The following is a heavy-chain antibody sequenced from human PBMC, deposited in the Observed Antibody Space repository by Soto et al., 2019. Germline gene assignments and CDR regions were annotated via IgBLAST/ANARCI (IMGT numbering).Heavy chain of an antibody. CDR3: AKPLVGANYYFDY. V-gene: IGHV3-23*01. CDR2: SGNAGST. D-gene: IGHD1-26*01. J-gene: IGHJ4*02. Sequence: PGGSLRLSCAASGFTFNNFAMSWVRQAPGKGLEWVSSGNAGSTFYADSVKGRFTISRDNSKNTLYLEMNSLRAEDTAIYYCAKPLVGANYYFDYWGQGALVTVSS. CDR1: GFTFNNFA.